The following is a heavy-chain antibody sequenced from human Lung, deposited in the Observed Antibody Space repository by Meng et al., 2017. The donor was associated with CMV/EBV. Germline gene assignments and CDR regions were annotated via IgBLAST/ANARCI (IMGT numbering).Heavy chain of an antibody. D-gene: IGHD2-2*01. CDR1: GGSFSGYF. CDR3: ARGTVTSRVIVPPFAIKIVYGMDV. J-gene: IGHJ6*02. Sequence: SXTLSLXCAVYGGSFSGYFWSWIRQPPGKGLEWIGEINHSGSTNYNPSLKSRVTISVDTSKNQFFLKLSSVTAADTAVYYCARGTVTSRVIVPPFAIKIVYGMDVWGQGXTATFSS. V-gene: IGHV4-34*01. CDR2: INHSGST.